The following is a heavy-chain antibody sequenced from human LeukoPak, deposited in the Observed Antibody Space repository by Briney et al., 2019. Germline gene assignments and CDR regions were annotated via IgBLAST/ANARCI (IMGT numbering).Heavy chain of an antibody. Sequence: PGGSLRLSCAASGFTFSRYWMSWVRQAPGKGLEWVANIKQDGSEKYYVESVKGRFTISKDNAKNSLYLQMNSLSAEDTAVYYCASTPYGGFDYWGQGTLVTVSS. CDR2: IKQDGSEK. V-gene: IGHV3-7*01. J-gene: IGHJ4*02. CDR1: GFTFSRYW. D-gene: IGHD4-23*01. CDR3: ASTPYGGFDY.